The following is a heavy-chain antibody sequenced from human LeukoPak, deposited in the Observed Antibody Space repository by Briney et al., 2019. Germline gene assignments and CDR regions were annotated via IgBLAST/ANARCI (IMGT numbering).Heavy chain of an antibody. CDR2: ISSSGNTT. CDR3: ARDGGSSWYFDY. Sequence: GGSLRLSCAASGFTFSSYGMHWVRQAPGKGLECVSYISSSGNTTYHADSVKGRFTIFRDNAKNSLYLQMSSLRAEDTAVYYCARDGGSSWYFDYWGQGTLVTVSS. J-gene: IGHJ4*02. D-gene: IGHD6-13*01. CDR1: GFTFSSYG. V-gene: IGHV3-48*04.